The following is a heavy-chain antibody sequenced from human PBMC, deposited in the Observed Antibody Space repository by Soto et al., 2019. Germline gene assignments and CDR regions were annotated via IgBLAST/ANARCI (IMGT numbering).Heavy chain of an antibody. CDR2: MNAGNGNT. V-gene: IGHV1-3*05. Sequence: QDQLVQSGAEEKKPGASVKFSCKASGYIFSRNDIHWVRQAPGQRLEWMGWMNAGNGNTRYSREFQARVTFTRDTAASTGYMELSSLRSEDTAVYYCARAAGMVALDYWGQGTLVTVSS. CDR1: GYIFSRND. CDR3: ARAAGMVALDY. J-gene: IGHJ4*02. D-gene: IGHD5-18*01.